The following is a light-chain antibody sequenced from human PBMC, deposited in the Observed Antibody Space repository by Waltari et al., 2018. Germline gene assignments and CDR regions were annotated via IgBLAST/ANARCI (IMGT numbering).Light chain of an antibody. V-gene: IGKV3-11*01. CDR1: QTVSSY. CDR3: QQRSNWPLT. Sequence: ELVLTQFPANLSLSPGDRATLPYRAIQTVSSYLAWYQQKPGQAPSLLIYDASNRANDIPARFSGSGSGTDFTLTISSLGPEDFAVYYCQQRSNWPLTFGGGTKVEIK. CDR2: DAS. J-gene: IGKJ4*01.